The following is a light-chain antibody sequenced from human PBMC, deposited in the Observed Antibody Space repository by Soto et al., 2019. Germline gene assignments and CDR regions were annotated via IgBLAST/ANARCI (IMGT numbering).Light chain of an antibody. CDR3: QQYNSAPLT. CDR2: AAS. Sequence: DIPMTQSPSSLSASVGGRVTITCRASQGISTYLAWYQQKPGKVPKLLIYAASTLQSGVPSRFSGSGSGTEFTLTISSLQPEDVATYYCQQYNSAPLTFGGGTKVEIK. J-gene: IGKJ4*01. V-gene: IGKV1-27*01. CDR1: QGISTY.